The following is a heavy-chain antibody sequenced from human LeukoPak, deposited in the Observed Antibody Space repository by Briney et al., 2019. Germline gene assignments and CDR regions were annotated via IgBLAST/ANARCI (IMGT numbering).Heavy chain of an antibody. CDR2: IYTSGST. D-gene: IGHD1-26*01. V-gene: IGHV4-4*07. CDR3: ARVGGSLEGFRYYYYMDV. CDR1: GGSISNYY. J-gene: IGHJ6*03. Sequence: PSETLSLTCTVSGGSISNYYWSWIRQPAGKGLEWIGRIYTSGSTNYNPSLKSRVTMSVDTSKNQFSLKLSSVTAADTAVYYCARVGGSLEGFRYYYYMDVWGKGTTVTVSS.